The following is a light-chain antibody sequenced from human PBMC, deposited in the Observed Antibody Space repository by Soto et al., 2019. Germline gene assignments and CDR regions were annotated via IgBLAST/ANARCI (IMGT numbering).Light chain of an antibody. J-gene: IGLJ1*01. CDR1: SSDVGTYNL. CDR3: CAYAGDSAPFV. CDR2: EGS. V-gene: IGLV2-23*01. Sequence: QSALTQPASVSGSPGQSITISCTGISSDVGTYNLVSWYQQFPGKAPKLMIFEGSKRPSGVSNRLSGFTSGSTASLTISGLQAEDEADYYCCAYAGDSAPFVFGTGTKVTVL.